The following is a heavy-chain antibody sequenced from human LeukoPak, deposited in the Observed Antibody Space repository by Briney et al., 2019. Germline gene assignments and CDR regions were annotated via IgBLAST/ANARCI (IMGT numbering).Heavy chain of an antibody. Sequence: PGGSLRLSCAASGFTFGSYAMSWVRQAPGKGLEWVSAISGSGGSTYYADSVKGRFTISRDNSKNTLYLQMNSLRAEDTAVYYCALQGGSGYYFLFDYWGQGTLVTVSS. D-gene: IGHD3-22*01. CDR1: GFTFGSYA. CDR2: ISGSGGST. J-gene: IGHJ4*02. V-gene: IGHV3-23*01. CDR3: ALQGGSGYYFLFDY.